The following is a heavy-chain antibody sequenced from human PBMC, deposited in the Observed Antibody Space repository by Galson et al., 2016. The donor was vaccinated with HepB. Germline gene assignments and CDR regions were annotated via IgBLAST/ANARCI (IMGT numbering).Heavy chain of an antibody. CDR2: VNHSGST. CDR3: VREKQFGSGPFGMDV. CDR1: SGSFSGYS. V-gene: IGHV4-34*01. Sequence: ETLSLTCTVYSGSFSGYSWSWIRQPPGKGLEWIGEVNHSGSTNYNPSLKSRVTESVDTTKMHFSLNMRSVTAVDTAVYYCVREKQFGSGPFGMDVWGQGTTVTVSS. J-gene: IGHJ6*02. D-gene: IGHD3-10*01.